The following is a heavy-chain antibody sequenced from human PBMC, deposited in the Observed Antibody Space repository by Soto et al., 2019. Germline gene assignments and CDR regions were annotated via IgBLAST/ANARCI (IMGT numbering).Heavy chain of an antibody. J-gene: IGHJ4*02. V-gene: IGHV3-53*01. CDR1: GFSVTGDQ. Sequence: GSLRLSCVASGFSVTGDQMNWVRQAPGKGLEWVSTMYTGGRTFYADSVRGRFTISRDETKNTLYLHLTSLRAEDTAIYYCARGLRGVLDYWGQGTLVTVSS. CDR3: ARGLRGVLDY. D-gene: IGHD5-12*01. CDR2: MYTGGRT.